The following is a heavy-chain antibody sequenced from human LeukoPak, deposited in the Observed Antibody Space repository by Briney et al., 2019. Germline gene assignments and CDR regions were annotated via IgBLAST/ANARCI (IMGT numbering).Heavy chain of an antibody. J-gene: IGHJ4*02. V-gene: IGHV3-7*03. CDR1: GFSFSSYW. Sequence: GGSLRLSCAASGFSFSSYWMAWVRQAPGKGLEWVANIKEDGSDKYYVDSVKGRFTISRDNAKNSLYLQMNSLRAEDTAVYYCARDSGWFRFDSWGQGTLVTVSS. CDR3: ARDSGWFRFDS. CDR2: IKEDGSDK. D-gene: IGHD6-13*01.